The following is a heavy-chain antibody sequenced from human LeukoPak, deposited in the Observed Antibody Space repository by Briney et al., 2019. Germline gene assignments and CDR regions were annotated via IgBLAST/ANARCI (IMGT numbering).Heavy chain of an antibody. J-gene: IGHJ4*02. D-gene: IGHD2-21*01. CDR3: ARGVVIAPQTFDY. V-gene: IGHV4-39*07. CDR2: IYYSGST. CDR1: GGSISSSSYY. Sequence: SETLSLTCTVSGGSISSSSYYWGWIRQPPGKGLEWIGSIYYSGSTNYNPSLKSRVTISVDTSKNQFSLKLSSVTAADTAVYYCARGVVIAPQTFDYWGQGTLVTVSS.